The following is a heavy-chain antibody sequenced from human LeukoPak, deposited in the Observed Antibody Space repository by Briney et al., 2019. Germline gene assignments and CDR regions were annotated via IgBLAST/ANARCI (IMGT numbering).Heavy chain of an antibody. D-gene: IGHD2-21*01. Sequence: ASVKVSCKVSGYTLTELSMHWVRQAPGKGLEWMGGFDPEDGETIYAQKFQGRVTMAEDTSTDTAYMELSSLRSEDTAVYYCATQAYCGGDCDTEDSFDYWGQGTLVTVSS. CDR2: FDPEDGET. J-gene: IGHJ4*02. CDR3: ATQAYCGGDCDTEDSFDY. CDR1: GYTLTELS. V-gene: IGHV1-24*01.